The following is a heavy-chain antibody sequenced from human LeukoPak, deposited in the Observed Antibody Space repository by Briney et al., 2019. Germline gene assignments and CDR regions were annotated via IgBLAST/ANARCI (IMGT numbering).Heavy chain of an antibody. Sequence: ASVKVSCKASGGTFSSYAISWVRQAPGQGLEWMGWISVYNGNTNYAQKLQGRVTMTTDTSTSTAYMELRSLRSDDTAVYYCARDRVTFRIAVAGSAWRFDYWGQGTLVTVSS. J-gene: IGHJ4*02. V-gene: IGHV1-18*01. D-gene: IGHD6-19*01. CDR3: ARDRVTFRIAVAGSAWRFDY. CDR2: ISVYNGNT. CDR1: GGTFSSYA.